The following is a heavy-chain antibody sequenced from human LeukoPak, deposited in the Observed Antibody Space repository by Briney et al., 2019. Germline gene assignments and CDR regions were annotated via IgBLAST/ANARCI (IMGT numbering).Heavy chain of an antibody. Sequence: GGPLRLSCEASGFTLSSYWMSWVRQAPGKGLEWVAHIKEDESDEYYVDSVRGRFTASRDNAKNSVNLQMNSLRVEDTAVYYCARWRGRQSEFDYWGQGTLVTVSS. J-gene: IGHJ4*02. CDR3: ARWRGRQSEFDY. D-gene: IGHD1-1*01. V-gene: IGHV3-7*01. CDR1: GFTLSSYW. CDR2: IKEDESDE.